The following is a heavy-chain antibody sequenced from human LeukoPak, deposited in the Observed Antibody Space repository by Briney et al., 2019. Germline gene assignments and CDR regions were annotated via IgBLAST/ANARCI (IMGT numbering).Heavy chain of an antibody. J-gene: IGHJ4*02. V-gene: IGHV3-74*01. CDR2: ISPTGSTT. CDR3: ARGPNSNWSGLDF. CDR1: GFTFSKYT. Sequence: GGSLRLSCVTSGFTFSKYTMSWVRQAPGKGLVWVSRISPTGSTTSYADSVKGRFTVSRDNAKNTLYLQVNNLRAEDTAVYYCARGPNSNWSGLDFWGQGTLLTVSS. D-gene: IGHD6-6*01.